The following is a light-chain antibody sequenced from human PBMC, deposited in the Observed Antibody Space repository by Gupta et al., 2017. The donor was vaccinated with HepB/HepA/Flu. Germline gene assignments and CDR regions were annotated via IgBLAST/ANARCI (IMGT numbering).Light chain of an antibody. CDR2: AAS. V-gene: IGKV1-9*01. CDR1: QGISSY. CDR3: QQRNSYPPGLT. J-gene: IGKJ4*01. Sequence: DIQLTQSPSFLSASVGDRVTITCRASQGISSYLAWYQQKPGKAPKLLIYAASTLQSGVPSRFSGSGVGTEFTLTISSRQPEDFATYYCQQRNSYPPGLTFGGGTKVEIK.